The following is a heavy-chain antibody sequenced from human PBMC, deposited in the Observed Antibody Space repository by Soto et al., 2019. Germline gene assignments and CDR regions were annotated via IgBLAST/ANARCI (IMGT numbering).Heavy chain of an antibody. CDR3: AKSQWGVATRIYYYYGMDV. CDR2: ISWDGGST. J-gene: IGHJ6*02. V-gene: IGHV3-43D*04. CDR1: GFTFDDYA. D-gene: IGHD5-12*01. Sequence: GESLKISCAASGFTFDDYAMHWVRQAPGKGLEWVSLISWDGGSTYYADSVKGRFTISRDNSKNSLYLQMNSLRAEDTALYYCAKSQWGVATRIYYYYGMDVLGQGTTVTVSS.